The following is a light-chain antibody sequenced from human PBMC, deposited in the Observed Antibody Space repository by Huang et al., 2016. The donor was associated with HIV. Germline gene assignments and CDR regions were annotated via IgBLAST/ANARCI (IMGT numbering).Light chain of an antibody. V-gene: IGKV1-NL1*01. Sequence: DIQLTQSPSSLSASVGDRVTITCRASQGIMNSLDWYQERPGKAPKLLVFAASTLESGVPTRCSGSGSGTDYTLTISSLQPEDTATYFCQQYYNTPGYTFGQGTRVEIK. J-gene: IGKJ2*01. CDR2: AAS. CDR3: QQYYNTPGYT. CDR1: QGIMNS.